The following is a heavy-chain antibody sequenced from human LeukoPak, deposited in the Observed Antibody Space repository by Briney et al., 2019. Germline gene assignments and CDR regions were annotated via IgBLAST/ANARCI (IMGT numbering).Heavy chain of an antibody. CDR1: GFTFSSYG. Sequence: PGGSLRLSCAASGFTFSSYGMLWVRQAPGKGLAGVAFIRYDGSNKYYADSVKGRFTISRDNSKNTLYLQMNSLRAEDTAVYYCAKAGGYDIRSYGMDVWGQGTTVTVSS. CDR2: IRYDGSNK. D-gene: IGHD5-12*01. J-gene: IGHJ6*02. CDR3: AKAGGYDIRSYGMDV. V-gene: IGHV3-30*02.